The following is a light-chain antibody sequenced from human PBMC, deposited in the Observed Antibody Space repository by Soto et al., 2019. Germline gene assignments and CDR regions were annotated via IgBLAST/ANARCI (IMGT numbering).Light chain of an antibody. V-gene: IGLV1-44*01. Sequence: QSVLTQPPSASGTPGQRVTISCSGTYSNVGSNVVNWYQQVPGAAPKLVIYSNDRRPSGVPDRFFGSKSGASASLAISGLQTEDEADHYCAAWDDSLIALLFGGGTKLTVL. CDR1: YSNVGSNV. J-gene: IGLJ3*02. CDR2: SND. CDR3: AAWDDSLIALL.